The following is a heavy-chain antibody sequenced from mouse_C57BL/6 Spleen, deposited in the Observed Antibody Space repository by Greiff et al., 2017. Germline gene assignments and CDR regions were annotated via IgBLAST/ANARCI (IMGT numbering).Heavy chain of an antibody. CDR1: GYTFTSYW. CDR3: ARVGLLRGFDY. V-gene: IGHV1-61*01. Sequence: QVQLQQPGAELVRPGSSVKLSCKASGYTFTSYWMHWVKQRPGQGLEWIGNINPSASETHYNQKFKDKATLTVDKSSSTAYMQLSSLTSEDSAVDCWARVGLLRGFDYWGQGTTLTVSS. CDR2: INPSASET. D-gene: IGHD2-3*01. J-gene: IGHJ2*01.